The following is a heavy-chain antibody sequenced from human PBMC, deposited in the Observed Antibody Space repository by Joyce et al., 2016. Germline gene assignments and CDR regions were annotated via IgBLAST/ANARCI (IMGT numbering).Heavy chain of an antibody. Sequence: QVQLVQSGAEVKKPGASVKVSCKASGYTFTNFDINWVRQAPGQGLEGWGWMTPNSGNTGYAQNFQGRVTMTRDTSISTAYMELSSLRSEDTAVYFCARNKYGTGDFDFWGQGTPVTVSS. CDR3: ARNKYGTGDFDF. J-gene: IGHJ4*02. CDR1: GYTFTNFD. D-gene: IGHD7-27*01. CDR2: MTPNSGNT. V-gene: IGHV1-8*01.